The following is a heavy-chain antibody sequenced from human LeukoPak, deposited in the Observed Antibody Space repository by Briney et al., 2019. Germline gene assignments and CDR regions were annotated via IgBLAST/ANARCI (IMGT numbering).Heavy chain of an antibody. Sequence: SETLSLTCAVYGGSFSGYYWSWIRQPPGKGLEWIGEINHSGSTNYNPSLKSRVTISVDTSKNQFSLKLSSVTAADTAVYYCARVPGHYYGSGSQASVWFGPWGQRTLVTVSS. D-gene: IGHD3-10*01. CDR2: INHSGST. CDR1: GGSFSGYY. J-gene: IGHJ5*02. V-gene: IGHV4-34*01. CDR3: ARVPGHYYGSGSQASVWFGP.